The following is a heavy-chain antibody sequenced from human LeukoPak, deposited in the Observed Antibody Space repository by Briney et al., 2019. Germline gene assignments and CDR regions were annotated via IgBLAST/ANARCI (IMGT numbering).Heavy chain of an antibody. D-gene: IGHD3-22*01. CDR3: ARGRYYDSSGGGRTQGDP. CDR2: INHSGST. V-gene: IGHV4-34*01. CDR1: GGSFSGYY. Sequence: TPSETLSLTGAVFGGSFSGYYWSWIRQPPGKGLEWIGEINHSGSTNYNPSLKSRVTISVARSKNQFSLKLSSVTAADTAVYYCARGRYYDSSGGGRTQGDPWGQGTLVTVPS. J-gene: IGHJ5*02.